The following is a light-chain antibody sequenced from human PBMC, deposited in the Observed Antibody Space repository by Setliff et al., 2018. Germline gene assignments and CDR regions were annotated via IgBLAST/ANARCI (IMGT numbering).Light chain of an antibody. CDR1: SSDIGGYNY. Sequence: LTQPPSASGSPGQSVTISCTGTSSDIGGYNYVSWYQQHPGKAPKLMIYEVNKRPSGVPDRFSGSKSGNTASLTVSGLQAEDEADYYCSSYAGSRNFYVFGTGTKVPS. V-gene: IGLV2-8*01. CDR2: EVN. CDR3: SSYAGSRNFYV. J-gene: IGLJ1*01.